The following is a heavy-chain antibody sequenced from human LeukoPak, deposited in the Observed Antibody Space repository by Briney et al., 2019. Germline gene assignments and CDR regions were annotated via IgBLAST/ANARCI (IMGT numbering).Heavy chain of an antibody. Sequence: SETLSLTCTVSGGSISSYYWGWIRQPAGKGLEWIGRIYTSGSTNYNPSLKSRVTMSVDTSKNQFSLKLSSVTAADTAVYYCARDHSGSRALDAFDIWGQGTMVTVSS. CDR3: ARDHSGSRALDAFDI. CDR2: IYTSGST. CDR1: GGSISSYY. J-gene: IGHJ3*02. D-gene: IGHD1-26*01. V-gene: IGHV4-4*07.